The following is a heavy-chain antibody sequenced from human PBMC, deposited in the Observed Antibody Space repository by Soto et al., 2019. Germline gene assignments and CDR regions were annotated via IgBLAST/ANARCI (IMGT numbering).Heavy chain of an antibody. CDR1: GFRFNDYY. CDR3: ATSSGALAASFPYYFDY. CDR2: ISSGSSTI. V-gene: IGHV3-11*01. Sequence: QVQLVESGGGLVKPGGSLRLSCAAAGFRFNDYYMTWIRQAPGKGLEWVSYISSGSSTIYYAHSVKGRSTISRDNAKNSLYLQMNSLRAEDTAVYYCATSSGALAASFPYYFDYWGQGTLVTVSS. J-gene: IGHJ4*02. D-gene: IGHD6-25*01.